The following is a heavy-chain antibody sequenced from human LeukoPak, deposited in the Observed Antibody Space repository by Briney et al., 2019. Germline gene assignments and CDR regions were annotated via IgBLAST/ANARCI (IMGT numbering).Heavy chain of an antibody. D-gene: IGHD3-22*01. Sequence: SETLSLTCAVYGGSFSGYYWRWIRQPPGKGLEWIGEINHSGSTNYNPSLKSRVTISVDTSKNQFSLRLSSVTAADTAVYYCARSRPYYDSSGYYYGFDYWGQGTLVTVSS. V-gene: IGHV4-34*01. CDR1: GGSFSGYY. CDR3: ARSRPYYDSSGYYYGFDY. CDR2: INHSGST. J-gene: IGHJ4*02.